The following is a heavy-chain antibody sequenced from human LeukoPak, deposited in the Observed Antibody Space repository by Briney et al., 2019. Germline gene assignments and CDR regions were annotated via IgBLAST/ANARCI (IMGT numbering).Heavy chain of an antibody. CDR1: GASISSGLHY. V-gene: IGHV4-61*09. CDR3: AGSWNAERSFDP. D-gene: IGHD1-1*01. J-gene: IGHJ5*02. Sequence: PSETLSLTCSVSGASISSGLHYWTWIRQPAGKGLEWIGHIFTTGPGSYNPSLRSRVTISRDTSKNEFSLSLNSVTAADTAVYYCAGSWNAERSFDPWGQGTLVTVSS. CDR2: IFTTGPG.